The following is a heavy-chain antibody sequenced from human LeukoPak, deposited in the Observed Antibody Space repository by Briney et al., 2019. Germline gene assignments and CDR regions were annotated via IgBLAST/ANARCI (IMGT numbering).Heavy chain of an antibody. J-gene: IGHJ3*02. CDR3: AKHLYYYGSGSYPNTFDI. CDR2: ISAYNGNT. Sequence: GASVKVSCKASGYTFTSYGISWVRQAPGQGLEWMGWISAYNGNTNYAQRLQGRVTMTTDTSTSTAYMELRSLRAEDTAVYYCAKHLYYYGSGSYPNTFDIWGQGTMVAVSS. D-gene: IGHD3-10*01. CDR1: GYTFTSYG. V-gene: IGHV1-18*01.